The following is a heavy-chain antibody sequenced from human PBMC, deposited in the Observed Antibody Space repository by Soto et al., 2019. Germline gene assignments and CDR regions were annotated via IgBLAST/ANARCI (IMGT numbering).Heavy chain of an antibody. CDR2: IKHDGSEK. Sequence: GGSLRLSXAASGFTFSSHWMTWVRQPPGKGLEWVAHIKHDGSEKYYAASVKGRLTISRDNTKNSLYLQMNSLRDEDTAVYYWAGDSDWTSDYWGRETLVTVSS. CDR1: GFTFSSHW. V-gene: IGHV3-7*03. J-gene: IGHJ4*02. D-gene: IGHD6-19*01. CDR3: AGDSDWTSDY.